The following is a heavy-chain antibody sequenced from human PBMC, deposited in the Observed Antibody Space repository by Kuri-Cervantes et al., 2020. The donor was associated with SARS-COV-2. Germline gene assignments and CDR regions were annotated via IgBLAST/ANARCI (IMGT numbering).Heavy chain of an antibody. V-gene: IGHV3-23*01. J-gene: IGHJ1*01. Sequence: GESLKISCAASGFTFSSYAMSWVRQAPGKGLEWVSAISGSGGSTYYADSVKGRFTISRDNSKNTLYLQMNSLRAEDTAVYYCARVSSGYSPTEYFQHWGQGTLVTVSS. CDR3: ARVSSGYSPTEYFQH. D-gene: IGHD3-22*01. CDR2: ISGSGGST. CDR1: GFTFSSYA.